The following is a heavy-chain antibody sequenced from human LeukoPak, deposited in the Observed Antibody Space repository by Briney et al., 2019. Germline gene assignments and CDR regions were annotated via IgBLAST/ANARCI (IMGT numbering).Heavy chain of an antibody. D-gene: IGHD6-13*01. J-gene: IGHJ4*02. CDR2: IKQDGSEK. V-gene: IGHV3-7*01. CDR3: VRAGGTSWSDY. CDR1: GFTFSSYW. Sequence: GGSLRLSCAASGFTFSSYWMRWVRQPPGKGLEWVATIKQDGSEKHYVDSVKGRLTISRDNAKNSLYVQMNSLRVEDTAVYYCVRAGGTSWSDYWGQGTLVTVSS.